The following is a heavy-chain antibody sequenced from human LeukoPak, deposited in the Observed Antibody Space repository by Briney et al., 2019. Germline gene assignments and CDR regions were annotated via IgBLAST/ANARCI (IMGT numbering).Heavy chain of an antibody. J-gene: IGHJ5*02. D-gene: IGHD4-17*01. CDR3: ARGPTVGPLTFDP. Sequence: GGSLRLSCAASGFTVSGNYMSWVRQAPGKGLEWVSVIYSGGSTYYADSVKGRFTISRDNSKNTLYLQMNSLRAEDTAVYYCARGPTVGPLTFDPWGQGTLVTVPS. CDR1: GFTVSGNY. V-gene: IGHV3-53*01. CDR2: IYSGGST.